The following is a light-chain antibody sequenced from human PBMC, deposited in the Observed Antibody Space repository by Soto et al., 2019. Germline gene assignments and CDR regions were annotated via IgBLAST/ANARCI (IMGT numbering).Light chain of an antibody. V-gene: IGLV2-14*01. Sequence: QSALTQPASVSGSPGQSITISCTGTISDVGGYNYVSWYQQHPGKAPKLMIYEVDSRPSGVSNRFSGSKSGNTASLTISGLQDEDEADYYCSSCTSSNTVVFGGGTTVTVL. CDR1: ISDVGGYNY. CDR3: SSCTSSNTVV. CDR2: EVD. J-gene: IGLJ2*01.